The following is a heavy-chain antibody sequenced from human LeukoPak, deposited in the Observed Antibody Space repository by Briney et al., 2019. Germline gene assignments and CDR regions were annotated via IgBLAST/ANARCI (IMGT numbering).Heavy chain of an antibody. CDR3: ARRQIFGKRGYYYYYMDV. J-gene: IGHJ6*03. CDR2: IYYSGST. D-gene: IGHD3-3*01. CDR1: GGSISSSSYY. V-gene: IGHV4-39*01. Sequence: CETLSLTCTVSGGSISSSSYYWGWIRQPPGKGLEWIGSIYYSGSTYYNPSLKSRVTISVDTSKNQFSLKLSSVTAADTAVYYCARRQIFGKRGYYYYYMDVWGKGTTVTVSS.